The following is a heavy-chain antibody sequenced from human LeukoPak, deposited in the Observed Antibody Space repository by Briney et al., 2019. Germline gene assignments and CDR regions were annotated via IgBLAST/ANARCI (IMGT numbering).Heavy chain of an antibody. CDR3: ARDASLYCAGDTCYWAFDH. CDR1: GFTFSNYW. CDR2: VKQDESKT. J-gene: IGHJ4*02. D-gene: IGHD2-21*02. V-gene: IGHV3-7*01. Sequence: GGSLRLSCAASGFTFSNYWMSWVRQAPGKGPEWVANVKQDESKTYYVDSVKGRFTISRDNAKNSPFLQMNSLRAEDTAVYYCARDASLYCAGDTCYWAFDHWGQGTLVTISS.